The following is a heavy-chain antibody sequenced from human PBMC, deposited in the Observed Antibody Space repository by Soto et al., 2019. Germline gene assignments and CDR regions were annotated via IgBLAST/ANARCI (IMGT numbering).Heavy chain of an antibody. CDR3: AKSLVYSRSLGY. Sequence: QVQLQESGPGLVKPSGTLSLTCAFSGGSISIINYWSWVRQPPGKGLEWIGEIDHSGSTNYNPSLKSRVTISLDKSKNQFALKLSSVTAADTAVYYCAKSLVYSRSLGYWGQGTLVTVSS. CDR1: GGSISIINY. CDR2: IDHSGST. J-gene: IGHJ4*02. V-gene: IGHV4-4*02. D-gene: IGHD6-13*01.